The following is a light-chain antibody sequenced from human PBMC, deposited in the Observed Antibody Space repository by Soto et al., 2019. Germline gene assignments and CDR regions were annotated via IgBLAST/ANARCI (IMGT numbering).Light chain of an antibody. V-gene: IGKV1D-13*01. CDR1: QGISSA. CDR2: DAS. Sequence: AILLTQSPSSLSASVGDRVTITCRVSQGISSALAWYQQKPGKAPKLLIYDASSLESGVPSRFSGSGSGTDFTLTISSLQPEDFATYYCQQFNNYLYTFGQGTKLEIK. CDR3: QQFNNYLYT. J-gene: IGKJ2*01.